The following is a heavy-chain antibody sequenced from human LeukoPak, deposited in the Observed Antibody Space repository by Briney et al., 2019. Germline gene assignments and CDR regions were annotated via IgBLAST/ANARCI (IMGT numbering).Heavy chain of an antibody. V-gene: IGHV4-34*01. CDR2: ITHSGNT. J-gene: IGHJ6*03. Sequence: SETLSLTCALYGGSLSGFHWTWIRQPPGKGLEWIGEITHSGNTNYNPSLKSRVTMSLDTSKTQFSLKLNSVTAADTAVYYCARGTVYSSSPLHYYYCMDVWGKGATVTVSS. CDR3: ARGTVYSSSPLHYYYCMDV. D-gene: IGHD6-6*01. CDR1: GGSLSGFH.